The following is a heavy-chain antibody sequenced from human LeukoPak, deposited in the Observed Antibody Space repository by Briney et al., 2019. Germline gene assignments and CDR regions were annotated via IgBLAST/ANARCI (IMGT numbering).Heavy chain of an antibody. CDR1: EFTFDNYA. CDR3: ARMPNEPNTIFGVVRSGDYYYMDV. D-gene: IGHD3-3*01. V-gene: IGHV3-20*04. CDR2: ISWNSGSI. Sequence: GGSLRLSCAASEFTFDNYAMSWVRQAPGKGLEWVSGISWNSGSIGYADSVKGRFTISRDNAKNSLYLQMNSLRAEDTAVYYCARMPNEPNTIFGVVRSGDYYYMDVWGKGTTVTVSS. J-gene: IGHJ6*03.